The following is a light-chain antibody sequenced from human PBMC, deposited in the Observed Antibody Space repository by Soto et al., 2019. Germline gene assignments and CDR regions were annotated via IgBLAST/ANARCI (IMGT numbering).Light chain of an antibody. CDR3: TSYTRSPLYV. V-gene: IGLV2-14*03. CDR1: RRDIGGSNY. Sequence: QSLLTHLAAVSSSPGQSITVSCAQTRRDIGGSNYVSWYQQPPGKAPRLITYDVNNRPSGVSARFSGSKSGNTASLPISGLQAEDEADYYCTSYTRSPLYVFGTGTKVTVL. J-gene: IGLJ1*01. CDR2: DVN.